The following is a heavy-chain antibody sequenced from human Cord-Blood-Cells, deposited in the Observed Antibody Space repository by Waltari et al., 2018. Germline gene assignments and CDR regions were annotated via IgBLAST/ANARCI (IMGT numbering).Heavy chain of an antibody. CDR3: ARDRGSSGYYTTYYYYGMDV. CDR2: IYYSGST. CDR1: GGSVSRGRYY. J-gene: IGHJ6*02. D-gene: IGHD3-3*01. Sequence: QVQLQESGPGLVKPCETLSLTCTVSGGSVSRGRYYWSWIRQPPGKGLEWIGYIYYSGSTNYNPSLKSRVTISVDTSKNQFSLKLSSVTAADTAVYYCARDRGSSGYYTTYYYYGMDVWGQGTTVTVSS. V-gene: IGHV4-61*01.